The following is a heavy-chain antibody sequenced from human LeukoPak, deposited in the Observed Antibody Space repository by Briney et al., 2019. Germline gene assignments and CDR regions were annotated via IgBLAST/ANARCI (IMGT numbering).Heavy chain of an antibody. Sequence: GGSLRLSCAASGFTFSSYGTHWVRQAPGKGLEWVAFIRYDGSNKYYADSVKGRFTISRDNSKNTLYLQMDSLRAEDTAVYYCANELGTDYGDYRLYYYYYYMDVWGKGTTVTVSS. CDR2: IRYDGSNK. V-gene: IGHV3-30*02. CDR3: ANELGTDYGDYRLYYYYYYMDV. J-gene: IGHJ6*03. D-gene: IGHD4-17*01. CDR1: GFTFSSYG.